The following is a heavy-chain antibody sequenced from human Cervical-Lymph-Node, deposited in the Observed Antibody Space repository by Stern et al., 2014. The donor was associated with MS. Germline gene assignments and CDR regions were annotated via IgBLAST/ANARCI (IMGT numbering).Heavy chain of an antibody. CDR2: INPSSDTA. J-gene: IGHJ4*02. Sequence: QVQLVESGAEVKKPGASVKVSCKASGYSFTSHYMHWVRQAPGQGLERGGIINPSSDTASYAQKLHGRVTMTRDTSTSTVYMELSSLRSEDTAVYYCASETGSKRPTGSYWGQGALVTVSS. D-gene: IGHD1-1*01. V-gene: IGHV1-46*01. CDR3: ASETGSKRPTGSY. CDR1: GYSFTSHY.